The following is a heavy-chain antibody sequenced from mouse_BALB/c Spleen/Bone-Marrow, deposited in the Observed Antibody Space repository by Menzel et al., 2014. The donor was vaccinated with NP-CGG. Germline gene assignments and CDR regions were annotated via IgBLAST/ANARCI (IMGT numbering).Heavy chain of an antibody. CDR3: AREVVATDYFDY. Sequence: EVQLQQSGPELVKPGASVKMSCKASGYTFTSYAMHWVKQKPGQGLEWIEYISPYNDGTKYNEKFKGKATLTSDKSSSTAYMELSSLTSEDSAVYYCAREVVATDYFDYWGQGTTLTVSS. CDR2: ISPYNDGT. V-gene: IGHV1-14*01. CDR1: GYTFTSYA. D-gene: IGHD1-1*01. J-gene: IGHJ2*01.